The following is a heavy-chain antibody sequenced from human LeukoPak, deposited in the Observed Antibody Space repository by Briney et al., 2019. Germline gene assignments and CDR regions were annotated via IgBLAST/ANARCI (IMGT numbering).Heavy chain of an antibody. J-gene: IGHJ6*02. V-gene: IGHV4-39*01. CDR3: ARATYYYDSSGYYRASLYYGRDV. D-gene: IGHD3-22*01. CDR1: VASISSSSYY. Sequence: PPETLCDARMQPVASISSSSYYSGCIRLPPGDGLGWIGYIYFGGSTYYKASLKGRVTISLDTSKNQFSLRLPSVTAADTAVYYCARATYYYDSSGYYRASLYYGRDVWGRGTRVTVS. CDR2: IYFGGST.